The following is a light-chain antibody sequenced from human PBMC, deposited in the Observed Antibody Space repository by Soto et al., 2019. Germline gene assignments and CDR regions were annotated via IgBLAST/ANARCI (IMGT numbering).Light chain of an antibody. V-gene: IGKV1-5*01. CDR1: QSINNW. CDR2: DGF. CDR3: QQYKRYSLT. J-gene: IGKJ4*01. Sequence: DIQMTQSPSTLSASVGDRVTITCRASQSINNWLAWYQQKPGKAPKLLIYDGFSLESGVPLRFSGSGFGTEFTLTISSLQPDDSATYYGQQYKRYSLTFGGGTKVEIK.